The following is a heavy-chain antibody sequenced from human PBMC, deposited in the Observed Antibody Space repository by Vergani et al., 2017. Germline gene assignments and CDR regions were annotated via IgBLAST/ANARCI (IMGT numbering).Heavy chain of an antibody. J-gene: IGHJ4*02. CDR2: VGFDGSDT. CDR3: ARDGAGTIDFDY. CDR1: GFPLSNAW. D-gene: IGHD1-26*01. Sequence: EVQLVESGGGLVQPGGSLRLSCAASGFPLSNAWIHWVRQGPGTGLEWVSRVGFDGSDTVYADSVKGRFTISKDSAMNTVHLQMTNVRAEDTAVYFCARDGAGTIDFDYWGPGILVTVSS. V-gene: IGHV3-74*01.